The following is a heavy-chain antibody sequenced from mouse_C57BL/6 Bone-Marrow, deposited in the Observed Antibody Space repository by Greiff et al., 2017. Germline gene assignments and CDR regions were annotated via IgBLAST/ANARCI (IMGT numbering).Heavy chain of an antibody. CDR3: ASGIWFAY. CDR1: GYTFTDYY. Sequence: QVQLQQSGAELVRPGASVKLSCKASGYTFTDYYINWVKQRPGQGLEWIARIYPGSGNTYYNEKFKGKATLTAEKSSRTAYMQLSSLTSEDSAVYFCASGIWFAYWGQGTLVTVSA. J-gene: IGHJ3*01. V-gene: IGHV1-76*01. D-gene: IGHD4-1*01. CDR2: IYPGSGNT.